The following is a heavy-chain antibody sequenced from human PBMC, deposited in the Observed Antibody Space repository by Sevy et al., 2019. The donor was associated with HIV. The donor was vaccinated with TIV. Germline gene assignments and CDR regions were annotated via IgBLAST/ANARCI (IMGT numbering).Heavy chain of an antibody. Sequence: ATVKVSCKASGGTFSSYAISWVRQAPRQGLERMGGIIPILGIANYAQKFQGRVTISADKSTSTAYMELSSLRCEDTAVYYCARDPGRSSTSCYGEGYFQHWGQGTLVTVSS. CDR3: ARDPGRSSTSCYGEGYFQH. J-gene: IGHJ1*01. CDR1: GGTFSSYA. V-gene: IGHV1-69*10. D-gene: IGHD2-2*01. CDR2: IIPILGIA.